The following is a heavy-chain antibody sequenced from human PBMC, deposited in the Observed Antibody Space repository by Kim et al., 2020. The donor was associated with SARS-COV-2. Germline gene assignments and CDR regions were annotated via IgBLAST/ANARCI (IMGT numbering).Heavy chain of an antibody. CDR2: INYSGST. CDR3: ARGTAMVLDY. D-gene: IGHD5-18*01. Sequence: SETLSLTCTVSGGSISSYYWSWIRQPSGKGLEWIGYINYSGSTNYNPSLKSRVTISVDTSKNQLSLKLSSVTAADTAVYYCARGTAMVLDYWGQGTLVTVSS. J-gene: IGHJ4*02. V-gene: IGHV4-59*08. CDR1: GGSISSYY.